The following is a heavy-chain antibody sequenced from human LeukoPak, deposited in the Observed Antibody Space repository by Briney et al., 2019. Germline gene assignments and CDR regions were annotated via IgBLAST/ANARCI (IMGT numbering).Heavy chain of an antibody. V-gene: IGHV3-21*01. CDR3: ARQTYSSIVTNWFDP. Sequence: GGSLRLSCAASGFTFSSYSMNWVRQAPGKGLEWVSSISSSNSYIYYADSVKGRFTISRDNAKNSLYLQMNSLRAEDTAVYYCARQTYSSIVTNWFDPWGQGTLVTVSS. D-gene: IGHD6-19*01. CDR1: GFTFSSYS. CDR2: ISSSNSYI. J-gene: IGHJ5*02.